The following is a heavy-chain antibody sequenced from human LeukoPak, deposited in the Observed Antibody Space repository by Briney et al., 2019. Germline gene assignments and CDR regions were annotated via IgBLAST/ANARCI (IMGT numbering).Heavy chain of an antibody. Sequence: ASVTVSCKASGYTFTGYYMHWVRQAPGQGLEWMGWINPNSGGTNYAQKFQGWGTMTRDTSISTAYMELSRLRSDDTAVYYCARALGYCSSTSCPAYGMDVWGKGTTVTVSS. CDR3: ARALGYCSSTSCPAYGMDV. V-gene: IGHV1-2*04. D-gene: IGHD2-2*01. J-gene: IGHJ6*04. CDR2: INPNSGGT. CDR1: GYTFTGYY.